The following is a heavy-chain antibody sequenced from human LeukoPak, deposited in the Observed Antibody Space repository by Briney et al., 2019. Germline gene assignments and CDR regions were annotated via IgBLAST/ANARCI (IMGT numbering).Heavy chain of an antibody. CDR1: GYTFTSYY. CDR2: INPSGGST. J-gene: IGHJ5*02. D-gene: IGHD6-13*01. Sequence: GASVKVSCKASGYTFTSYYMHWVRQAPGRGLEWMGIINPSGGSTSYAQKFQGRVTMTRDTSTSTVYMELSSLRSEDTAVYYCARSAAAGTGGWGDNWFDPWGQGTLVTVSS. V-gene: IGHV1-46*01. CDR3: ARSAAAGTGGWGDNWFDP.